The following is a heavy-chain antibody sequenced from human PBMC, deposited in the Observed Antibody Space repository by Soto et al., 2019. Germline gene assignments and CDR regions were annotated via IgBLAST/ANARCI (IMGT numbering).Heavy chain of an antibody. J-gene: IGHJ6*02. Sequence: GESLKISCKGSGYSFTSYWIGWVRQMPGKGLEWMWIIYPGDSDTRYSPSFQGQVTISADKSISTAYLQWSSLKASDTAMYYCARQEQLSSYGMDVWGQGTTVTVSS. CDR3: ARQEQLSSYGMDV. V-gene: IGHV5-51*01. CDR1: GYSFTSYW. CDR2: IYPGDSDT. D-gene: IGHD6-6*01.